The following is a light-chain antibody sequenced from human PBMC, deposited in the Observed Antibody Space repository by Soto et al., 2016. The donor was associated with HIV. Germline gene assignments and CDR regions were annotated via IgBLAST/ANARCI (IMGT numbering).Light chain of an antibody. CDR3: DSRDSTNKYVI. V-gene: IGLV3-19*01. J-gene: IGLJ2*01. CDR1: SLRSYD. CDR2: GRD. Sequence: SSELTQDPAVSVALGQTVTITCQGDSLRSYDASWFQQKPGQAPLLVIYGRDSRPSEIPDRLSGSSSGNTASLTITGAQAEDEADYYCDSRDSTNKYVIFGGGTKLTVL.